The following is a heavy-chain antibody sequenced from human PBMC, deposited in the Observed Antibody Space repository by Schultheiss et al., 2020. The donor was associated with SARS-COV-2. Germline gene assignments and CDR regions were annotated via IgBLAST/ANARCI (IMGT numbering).Heavy chain of an antibody. CDR3: VKDRPHSSGWYAPYYYYGMDV. Sequence: GGSLRLSCSASGFTFSSYAMHWVRQAPGKGLEYVSAISSNGGSTYYADSVKGRFTISRDNSKNTLYLQMSSLRAEDTAVYYCVKDRPHSSGWYAPYYYYGMDVWGQGTTVTVSS. D-gene: IGHD6-19*01. J-gene: IGHJ6*02. CDR2: ISSNGGST. V-gene: IGHV3-64D*06. CDR1: GFTFSSYA.